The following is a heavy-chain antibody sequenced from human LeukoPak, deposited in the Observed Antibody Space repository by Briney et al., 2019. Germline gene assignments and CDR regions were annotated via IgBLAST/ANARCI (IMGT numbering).Heavy chain of an antibody. CDR3: ARARDAFDI. CDR2: IYYSGST. CDR1: GGSISSYY. J-gene: IGHJ3*02. V-gene: IGHV4-59*01. Sequence: PSETLSLTCTVSGGSISSYYWSWIRQPPGRGLEWIGYIYYSGSTNYNPSLKSRVTISVDTSKNQFSLKLSSVTAADTAVYYCARARDAFDIWGQGTMVTVSS.